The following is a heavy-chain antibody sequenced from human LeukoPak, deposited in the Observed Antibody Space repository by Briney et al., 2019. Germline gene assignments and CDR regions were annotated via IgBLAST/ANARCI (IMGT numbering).Heavy chain of an antibody. V-gene: IGHV5-51*01. Sequence: GESLKISCKGSGYSFTSYWIGWVRQMPGKGLEWMGIIYPCDSDTRYSPSFQGQVTISADKSISTAYLQWSSLKASDTAMYYCARHRGEVTIFGVVIRDYYYYYYMDVWGKGTTVTVSS. J-gene: IGHJ6*03. CDR1: GYSFTSYW. D-gene: IGHD3-3*01. CDR3: ARHRGEVTIFGVVIRDYYYYYYMDV. CDR2: IYPCDSDT.